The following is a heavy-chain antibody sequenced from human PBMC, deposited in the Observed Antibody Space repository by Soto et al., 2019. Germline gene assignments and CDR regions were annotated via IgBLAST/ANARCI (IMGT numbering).Heavy chain of an antibody. CDR3: TTGYYYGSGHYYPAYYYGMDV. J-gene: IGHJ6*02. CDR1: DFTFSNAW. Sequence: EVQLVESGGGLVEPGGSLRLSCAASDFTFSNAWMNWVRQAPGKGLEWVGRIKSKTDGGTTDYAAPVEGRFTISRDDSKDKLYLQQNSRITEDTAVYYCTTGYYYGSGHYYPAYYYGMDVWGQGTTVTVSS. D-gene: IGHD3-10*01. V-gene: IGHV3-15*07. CDR2: IKSKTDGGTT.